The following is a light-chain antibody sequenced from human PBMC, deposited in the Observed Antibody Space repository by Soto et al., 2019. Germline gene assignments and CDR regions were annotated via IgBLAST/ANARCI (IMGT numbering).Light chain of an antibody. Sequence: QSVLTQPPSASGTPGQRVTISCSGSSSNIGSNTVNWYQQLPGTAPKLLTYSNNQRPSGVPDRFSGSKSGTSASLAISGLQSEDEADYYCAAWDDSLTALFGSGTKVTVL. J-gene: IGLJ1*01. CDR3: AAWDDSLTAL. V-gene: IGLV1-44*01. CDR2: SNN. CDR1: SSNIGSNT.